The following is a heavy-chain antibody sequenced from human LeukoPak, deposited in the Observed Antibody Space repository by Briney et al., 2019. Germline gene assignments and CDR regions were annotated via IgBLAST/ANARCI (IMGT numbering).Heavy chain of an antibody. J-gene: IGHJ6*03. CDR2: INHSGST. Sequence: SETPSLTCAVYGGSFSGYYWSWIRQPPGKGLEWIGEINHSGSTNYNPSLKSRVTISVDTSKNQFSLKLSSVTAADTAVYYCARGFGSSWHYYYYYMDVWGKGTTVTVSS. D-gene: IGHD6-13*01. CDR3: ARGFGSSWHYYYYYMDV. V-gene: IGHV4-34*01. CDR1: GGSFSGYY.